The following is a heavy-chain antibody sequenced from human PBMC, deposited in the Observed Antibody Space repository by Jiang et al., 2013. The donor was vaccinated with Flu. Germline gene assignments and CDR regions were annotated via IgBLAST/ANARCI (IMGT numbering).Heavy chain of an antibody. Sequence: SELKKPGASVKVPAGPLIHFSNYAVNWVRQAPGQGLEWMGWINTNTGNPTYAQGFTGRFVFSLDTSVSTAYLQISSLKAEDTAVYYCARWHGYSSESKVNWGQGTLVTVSS. D-gene: IGHD6-19*01. CDR2: INTNTGNP. V-gene: IGHV7-4-1*02. J-gene: IGHJ4*02. CDR1: IHFSNYA. CDR3: ARWHGYSSESKVN.